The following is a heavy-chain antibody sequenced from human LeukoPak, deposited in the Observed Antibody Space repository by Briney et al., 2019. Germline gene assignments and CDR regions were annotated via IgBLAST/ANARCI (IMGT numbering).Heavy chain of an antibody. V-gene: IGHV1-69*04. CDR2: IIPILGIA. CDR1: GGTFSSYA. Sequence: SVKVSCKASGGTFSSYAISWVRQAPGQGLEWMGRIIPILGIANYAQKFQGRVTITADKSTSTAYMELSSLRSEDTAVYYRARDGELERLYYYYYYGMDVWGQGTTVTVSS. CDR3: ARDGELERLYYYYYYGMDV. D-gene: IGHD1-1*01. J-gene: IGHJ6*02.